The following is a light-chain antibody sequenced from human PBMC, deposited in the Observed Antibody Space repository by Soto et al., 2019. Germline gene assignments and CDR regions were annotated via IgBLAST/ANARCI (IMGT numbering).Light chain of an antibody. J-gene: IGKJ1*01. CDR3: QQYDNWTRT. V-gene: IGKV3-15*01. Sequence: EIVITQSPATLSVSPGERATLSCRASQSVGSNLAWYPQKPGQAPRLLIYGASTRATGIPARFSGSGAGTECTLTVSSLQSEDVAVDYCQQYDNWTRTFGQGTKVDIK. CDR2: GAS. CDR1: QSVGSN.